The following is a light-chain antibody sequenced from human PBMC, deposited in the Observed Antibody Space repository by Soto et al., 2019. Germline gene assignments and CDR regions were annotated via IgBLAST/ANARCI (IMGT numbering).Light chain of an antibody. V-gene: IGLV2-11*01. Sequence: QSALTQPRSVSGSPGQSVTLSCTGTSNDVGGYNYVTWYQQYPGKAPKVMIYGVKTRPSGVPDRFSGSKSGNTASLTISGLQAEDEADYYCCSYAGDYTFVFGTGTKLTVL. CDR1: SNDVGGYNY. J-gene: IGLJ1*01. CDR3: CSYAGDYTFV. CDR2: GVK.